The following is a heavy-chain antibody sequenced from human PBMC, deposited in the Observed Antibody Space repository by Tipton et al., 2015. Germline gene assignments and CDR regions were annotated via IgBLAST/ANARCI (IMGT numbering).Heavy chain of an antibody. CDR3: ARNTYNRSPFYFDY. D-gene: IGHD5-24*01. Sequence: QLVQSGAEVKKPGASLKVSCKSSGYTFSNYGIGWVRQAPGQGLEWMGWISGYNGHTNYAQKFHGRVTMTTDTSTGTAYMELRNLRSDDTAVYFCARNTYNRSPFYFDYWGQGTLVTVSS. CDR2: ISGYNGHT. J-gene: IGHJ4*02. V-gene: IGHV1-18*01. CDR1: GYTFSNYG.